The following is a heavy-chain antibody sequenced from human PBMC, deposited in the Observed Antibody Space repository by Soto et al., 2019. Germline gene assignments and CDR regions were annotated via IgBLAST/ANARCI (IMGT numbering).Heavy chain of an antibody. V-gene: IGHV2-5*02. D-gene: IGHD2-15*01. CDR3: ARLVVAGITYCFDS. J-gene: IGHJ4*02. CDR2: IYWDDDK. CDR1: GFSLSSSGVG. Sequence: QITLKESGPTLVKPTQTLTLTCTFSGFSLSSSGVGVGWIRQPPGKALEWLTFIYWDDDKRYRPSLKSRLTTPKDTSKNQVVLTLPNMDPVDTATYYCARLVVAGITYCFDSWGQGTLLTVSS.